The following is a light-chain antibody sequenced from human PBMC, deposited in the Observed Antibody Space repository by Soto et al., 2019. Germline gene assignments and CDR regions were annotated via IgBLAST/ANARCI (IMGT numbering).Light chain of an antibody. CDR1: QSVSSN. J-gene: IGKJ3*01. CDR3: QQYNNWPPRVT. Sequence: EIVMTQSPATLSVSPGERATLSCRASQSVSSNLAWYQQKPGQAPRLLIYGASTRATGIPARFSGSGSGTEFTLTISSLQSEAFAVYYCQQYNNWPPRVTFGPGTKVDIK. CDR2: GAS. V-gene: IGKV3-15*01.